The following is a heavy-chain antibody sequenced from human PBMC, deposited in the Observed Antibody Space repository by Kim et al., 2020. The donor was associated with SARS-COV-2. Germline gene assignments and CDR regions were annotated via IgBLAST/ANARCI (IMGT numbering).Heavy chain of an antibody. CDR1: GYTFTSYG. CDR2: ISAYNGNT. CDR3: ARDYSIAARRENDY. V-gene: IGHV1-18*04. Sequence: ASVKVSCKASGYTFTSYGISWVRQAPGQGLEWMGWISAYNGNTNYAQKLQGRVTMTTDTSTSTSYMELRSLRSDDTAVYYCARDYSIAARRENDYWGQGTLVTVSS. D-gene: IGHD6-6*01. J-gene: IGHJ4*02.